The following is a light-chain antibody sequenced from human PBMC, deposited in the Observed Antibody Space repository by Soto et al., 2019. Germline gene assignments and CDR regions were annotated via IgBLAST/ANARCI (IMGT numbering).Light chain of an antibody. CDR2: GCN. Sequence: NFMLTQPHSVSESPGQTVTISCTRSSGSIAGNSVQWFQQRPGSAPTTVIFGCNQRPSGVSDRFSASIDSSSKSASLTLSGLETEDEADYYCQSSDSNNYVVFGGGTKLTVL. CDR1: SGSIAGNS. J-gene: IGLJ2*01. V-gene: IGLV6-57*04. CDR3: QSSDSNNYVV.